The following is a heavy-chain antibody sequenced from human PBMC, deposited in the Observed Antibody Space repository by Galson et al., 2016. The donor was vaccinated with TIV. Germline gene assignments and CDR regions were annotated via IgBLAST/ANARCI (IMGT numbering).Heavy chain of an antibody. CDR1: GFSFEDYA. J-gene: IGHJ4*02. CDR3: VKGDYHGSGGYCDY. D-gene: IGHD3-10*01. Sequence: SLRLSCAASGFSFEDYAMHWVRQTPGQGLEWVSVISWKSYYINYAGSVKGRVTMSRDNAKNSLYLQMNSLRPEDTAFYYCVKGDYHGSGGYCDYWGRGTLVTVSS. CDR2: ISWKSYYI. V-gene: IGHV3-9*01.